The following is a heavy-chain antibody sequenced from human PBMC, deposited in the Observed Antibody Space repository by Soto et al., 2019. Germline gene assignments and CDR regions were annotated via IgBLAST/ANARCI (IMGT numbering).Heavy chain of an antibody. V-gene: IGHV3-74*01. Sequence: EVQLVESGGGLVQPGGSLRLSCAASGFAFSSYWMHWVRQAPGKGLVWVSRIEPYETGISYADSVKGRFTISRDNAKNTLHLPMNRQGAKDTAVYYCTSDPFESRGSWGQGTLVTVSS. CDR1: GFAFSSYW. CDR2: IEPYETGI. J-gene: IGHJ5*02. CDR3: TSDPFESRGS. D-gene: IGHD2-2*01.